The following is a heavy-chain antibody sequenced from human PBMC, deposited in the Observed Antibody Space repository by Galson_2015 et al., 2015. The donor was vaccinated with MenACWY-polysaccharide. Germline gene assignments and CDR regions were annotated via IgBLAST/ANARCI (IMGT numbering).Heavy chain of an antibody. CDR2: INPNSGGT. CDR1: GYTLTGYY. CDR3: AREGPLDSTGWVGSYYNGIDV. J-gene: IGHJ6*02. V-gene: IGHV1-2*06. D-gene: IGHD6-25*01. Sequence: SVKVSCKASGYTLTGYYIHWVRQAPGQGLEWMGRINPNSGGTNYAQKFQGRVTMTRDKSISTAQMELSRLRSDDTAVYYCAREGPLDSTGWVGSYYNGIDVCGHGTTVTVSS.